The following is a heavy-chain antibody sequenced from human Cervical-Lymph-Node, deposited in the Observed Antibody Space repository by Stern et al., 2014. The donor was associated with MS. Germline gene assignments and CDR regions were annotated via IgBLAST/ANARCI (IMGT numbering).Heavy chain of an antibody. CDR2: IYPGDSDI. Sequence: EVQLVQSGAELKKPGESLKISCKTSGYNFSNYWVAWVRQVSGKGLEWIGIIYPGDSDIRYSPSFQGHVTMSVDKSNTTAYLQLKSLKASDNAVYYCARWSVACDYWGQGALITVSS. D-gene: IGHD2-21*01. CDR3: ARWSVACDY. J-gene: IGHJ4*02. CDR1: GYNFSNYW. V-gene: IGHV5-51*03.